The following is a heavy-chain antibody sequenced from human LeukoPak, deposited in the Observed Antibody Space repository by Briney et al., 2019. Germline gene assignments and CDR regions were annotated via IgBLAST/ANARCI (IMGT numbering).Heavy chain of an antibody. V-gene: IGHV4-34*01. CDR2: INHSGST. CDR1: GGSISSYY. D-gene: IGHD6-13*01. CDR3: ARGLRYSSWNY. Sequence: SETLSLTCTVSGGSISSYYWSWIRQPPGKGLEWIGEINHSGSTNYNPSLKSRVTISVDTSKNQFSLKLSSVTAADTAVYYCARGLRYSSWNYWGQGTLVTVSS. J-gene: IGHJ4*02.